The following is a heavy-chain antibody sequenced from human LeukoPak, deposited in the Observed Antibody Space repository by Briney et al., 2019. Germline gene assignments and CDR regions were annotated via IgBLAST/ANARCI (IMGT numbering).Heavy chain of an antibody. Sequence: GGPLRLSCGASGLPFSSYWMHWVRQAPGKGLVCVSRINSYGSSTSYADSVKGRFTISRDNAKNTLYLQMNSLRAEDTAVYYCARENYYYDSSGKNWFDPWGQGTLVTVSS. D-gene: IGHD3-22*01. CDR3: ARENYYYDSSGKNWFDP. V-gene: IGHV3-74*01. CDR1: GLPFSSYW. CDR2: INSYGSST. J-gene: IGHJ5*02.